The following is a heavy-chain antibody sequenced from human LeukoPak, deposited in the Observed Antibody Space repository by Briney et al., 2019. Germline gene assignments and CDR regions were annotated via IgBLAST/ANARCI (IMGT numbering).Heavy chain of an antibody. CDR3: AKHQWLVEEYYFDY. CDR1: GFTFSSYA. Sequence: SGGSLRLSCAAPGFTFSSYAMSWVRQAPGKGLEWVSAISGSGGSTYYADSVKVRFTISRDNSKNTLYLQMNSLRAEDTAVYYCAKHQWLVEEYYFDYWGQGTLVTVSS. J-gene: IGHJ4*02. CDR2: ISGSGGST. D-gene: IGHD6-19*01. V-gene: IGHV3-23*01.